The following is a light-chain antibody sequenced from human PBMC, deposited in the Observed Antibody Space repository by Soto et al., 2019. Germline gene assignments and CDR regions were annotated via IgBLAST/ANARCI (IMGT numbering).Light chain of an antibody. Sequence: DIQMTQSPSTLSASLGDRVTITCRASRNMARWLAWYQQKPGKAPRLLIYDASTLETGVPSRFSGGGSWTEFTLTISSLQPDDHATYYCQHWDTYWAFGQGTKVEVE. CDR1: RNMARW. V-gene: IGKV1-5*01. CDR2: DAS. CDR3: QHWDTYWA. J-gene: IGKJ1*01.